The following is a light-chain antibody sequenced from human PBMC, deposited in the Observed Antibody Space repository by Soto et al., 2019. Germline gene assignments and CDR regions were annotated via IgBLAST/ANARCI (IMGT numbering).Light chain of an antibody. CDR2: SNT. Sequence: QPVLTQPHSASGTPGQRVPISCSGSSSNIGSNTVNWYQLLPGTAPKLLIYSNTQRPSGVPDRFSGSRSGTSASLAISGLQSEDEADYYCAAWDDSLNGPVFGGGTKVTVL. V-gene: IGLV1-44*01. CDR3: AAWDDSLNGPV. J-gene: IGLJ2*01. CDR1: SSNIGSNT.